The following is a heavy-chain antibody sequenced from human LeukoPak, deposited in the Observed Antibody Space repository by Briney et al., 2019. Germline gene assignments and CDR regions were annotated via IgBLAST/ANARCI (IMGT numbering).Heavy chain of an antibody. V-gene: IGHV4-38-2*02. Sequence: SETLSLTCTVSGYSISSGYYWGWIRQPPGKGLEWIGSIYYSGSTYYNPSLKSRVTISVDTSKNQFSLKLSSVTAADTAVYYCARDLSISGWYSYYYMDVWGKGTTVTVSS. CDR3: ARDLSISGWYSYYYMDV. CDR1: GYSISSGYY. CDR2: IYYSGST. J-gene: IGHJ6*03. D-gene: IGHD6-19*01.